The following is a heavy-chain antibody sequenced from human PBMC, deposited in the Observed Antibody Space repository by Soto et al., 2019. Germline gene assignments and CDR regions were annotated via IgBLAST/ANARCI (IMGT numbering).Heavy chain of an antibody. CDR1: GGSISSGDYY. Sequence: KPSETLSLTCTVSGGSISSGDYYWSWIRQPPGKGLEWIGYIYYSGSTYYNPSLKSRVTISVDTSKNQFSLKLSSVTAADTAVYYCATTYYYDSSGPEPSDYFFDYWGQGTLVTVSS. V-gene: IGHV4-30-4*01. CDR2: IYYSGST. D-gene: IGHD3-22*01. CDR3: ATTYYYDSSGPEPSDYFFDY. J-gene: IGHJ4*02.